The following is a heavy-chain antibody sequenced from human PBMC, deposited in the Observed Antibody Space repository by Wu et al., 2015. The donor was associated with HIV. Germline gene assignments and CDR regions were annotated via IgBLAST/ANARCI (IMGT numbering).Heavy chain of an antibody. CDR1: GYKFTDFY. D-gene: IGHD2-21*01. V-gene: IGHV1-69*01. Sequence: QVQLVQSGAEVKKPGASVKVSCKASGYKFTDFYIHWVRQAPGQGLEWMGGIIPLFGTANYAQKFQGSVTITADESASTAYMELSSLRSDDTAIYYCAGGSFCGRDCYFLCILGRTEPVRGPSVLLAVPTQRTRTYG. CDR2: IIPLFGTA. J-gene: IGHJ6*01. CDR3: AGGSFCGRDCYFLCILGRTEPVRGPSVLLAVPTQRTRTYG.